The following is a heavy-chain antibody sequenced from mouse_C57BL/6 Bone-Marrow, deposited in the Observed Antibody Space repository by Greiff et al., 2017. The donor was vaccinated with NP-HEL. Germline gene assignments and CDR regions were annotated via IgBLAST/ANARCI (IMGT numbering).Heavy chain of an antibody. CDR3: TRDRPIYYDSHWYFDV. CDR1: GFTFSSYA. J-gene: IGHJ1*03. Sequence: EVKLMESGEGLVKPGGSLKLSCAASGFTFSSYAMSWVRQTPERRLEWVAYISSGGDYIYYAATVKGRFTISIDNARNTLYLQLSSLKSEDTAMYYCTRDRPIYYDSHWYFDVWGTGTTVTVSS. V-gene: IGHV5-9-1*02. CDR2: ISSGGDYI. D-gene: IGHD2-4*01.